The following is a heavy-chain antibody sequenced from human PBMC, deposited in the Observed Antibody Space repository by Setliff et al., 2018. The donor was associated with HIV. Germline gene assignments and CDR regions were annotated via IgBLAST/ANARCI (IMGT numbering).Heavy chain of an antibody. CDR3: ARENGWLFGWFDP. J-gene: IGHJ5*02. CDR1: GDSITSGGYS. Sequence: SETLSLTCTVSGDSITSGGYSWTWIRQPPGKALEWVGYIYYSARTSHSGSTYYNPSVASRITILGDTSKNQFSLKLTSVTAADTAIYYCARENGWLFGWFDPWGQGTPVTVSS. CDR2: IYYSARTSHSGST. D-gene: IGHD3-22*01. V-gene: IGHV4-30-4*08.